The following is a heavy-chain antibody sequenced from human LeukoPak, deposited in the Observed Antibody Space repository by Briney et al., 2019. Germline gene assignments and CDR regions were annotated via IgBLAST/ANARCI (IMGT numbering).Heavy chain of an antibody. CDR2: IYYSGST. D-gene: IGHD3-10*01. J-gene: IGHJ4*02. CDR1: GGSISSYY. V-gene: IGHV4-59*01. Sequence: SETLSLTCTVSGGSISSYYWSWIRQPSGKGLEWIGYIYYSGSTNYNPSLKSRVTISVDTSKNQFSLKLSSVTAADTAVYYCARVGVGPMAQGLIDYWGQGTLVTVSS. CDR3: ARVGVGPMAQGLIDY.